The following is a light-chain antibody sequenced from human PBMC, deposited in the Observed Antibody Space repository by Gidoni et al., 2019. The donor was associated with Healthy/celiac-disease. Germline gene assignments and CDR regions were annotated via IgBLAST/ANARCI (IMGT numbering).Light chain of an antibody. CDR1: QSLLHSNGYNF. V-gene: IGKV2-28*01. CDR3: MQALQTPYT. CDR2: LGS. Sequence: IVMTQSPLSLPVTPGAPASISCRSSQSLLHSNGYNFWDWYLQKPGQSPQLLIKLGSNRASGVPDRFSGSGSGTDFTLKISRVEAEDVGVYYCMQALQTPYTFGQGTKLEIK. J-gene: IGKJ2*01.